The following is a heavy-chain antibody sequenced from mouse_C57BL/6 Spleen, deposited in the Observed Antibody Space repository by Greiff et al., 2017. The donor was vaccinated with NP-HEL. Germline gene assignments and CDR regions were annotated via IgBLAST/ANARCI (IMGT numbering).Heavy chain of an antibody. CDR1: GYAFSSYW. V-gene: IGHV1-80*01. D-gene: IGHD2-5*01. CDR3: ARLNYSNHFDY. CDR2: IYPGDGDT. Sequence: QVQLQQSGAELVKPGASVKISCKASGYAFSSYWMNWVKQRPGKGLEWIGQIYPGDGDTNYNGKFKGKATLTADKSSSTAYMQLSSLTSEDSAVYFCARLNYSNHFDYWGQGTTLTVSS. J-gene: IGHJ2*01.